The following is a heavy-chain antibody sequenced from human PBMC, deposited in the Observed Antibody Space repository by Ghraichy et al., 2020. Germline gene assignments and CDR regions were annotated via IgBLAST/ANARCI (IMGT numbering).Heavy chain of an antibody. CDR3: AKDDVVGATTGFDY. D-gene: IGHD1-26*01. CDR2: ISHDGGDK. CDR1: GFSFSSYG. J-gene: IGHJ4*02. Sequence: GESLNISCAASGFSFSSYGMHWVRQSQGKGLEWVAVISHDGGDKYYVESVKGRFTISRDNSKNTLNLQMNSLRAEDTAVYYCAKDDVVGATTGFDYWGQGTLVTVSS. V-gene: IGHV3-30*18.